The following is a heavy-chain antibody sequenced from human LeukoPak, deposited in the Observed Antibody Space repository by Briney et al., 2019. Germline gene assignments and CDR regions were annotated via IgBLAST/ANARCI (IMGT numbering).Heavy chain of an antibody. D-gene: IGHD5-24*01. CDR3: ARGRGGAY. V-gene: IGHV3-7*01. CDR2: IKQYGSEK. Sequence: GGSLRLFCAASGFSLSNFRMRWVRQARGKGLECVANIKQYGSEKYYVDSVKRRFTISRDKAKNSVYLQMNNLRAEVTALYYCARGRGGAYWGQGTLGTVSS. CDR1: GFSLSNFR. J-gene: IGHJ4*02.